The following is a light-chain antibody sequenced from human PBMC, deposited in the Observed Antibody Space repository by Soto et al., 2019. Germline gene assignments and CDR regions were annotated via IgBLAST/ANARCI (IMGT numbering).Light chain of an antibody. CDR3: QPDDSSLRGVV. CDR1: SSNIGAGYD. V-gene: IGLV1-40*01. Sequence: QSVLTQPPSVSGAPGQRVTISCTGSSSNIGAGYDVHWYQQLPGTAPKLLIYGNSNRPSGVPDRFSGSKSGTSASLAITGLQADDDADYYCQPDDSSLRGVVFGGGTKVTVL. J-gene: IGLJ2*01. CDR2: GNS.